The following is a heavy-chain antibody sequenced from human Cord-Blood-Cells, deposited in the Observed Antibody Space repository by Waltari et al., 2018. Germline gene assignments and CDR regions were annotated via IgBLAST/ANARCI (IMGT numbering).Heavy chain of an antibody. CDR1: GYTFTSYG. V-gene: IGHV1-18*01. CDR2: ISAYNGNT. Sequence: QVQLVQSGAEVKKPGASVKVSCKASGYTFTSYGISWVRQAPGQGLEWMGWISAYNGNTNYAQKLQGRVTMTTDKSTSTAYMELRSLRSDDTAVYYCARVAGRYYYDSSGYYAFDIWGQGTMVTVSS. J-gene: IGHJ3*02. CDR3: ARVAGRYYYDSSGYYAFDI. D-gene: IGHD3-22*01.